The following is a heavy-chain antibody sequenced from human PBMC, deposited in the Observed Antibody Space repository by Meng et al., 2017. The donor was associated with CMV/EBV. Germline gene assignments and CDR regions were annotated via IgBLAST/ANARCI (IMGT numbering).Heavy chain of an antibody. CDR3: ASGKYYYGSGSYYNSYY. Sequence: ESLKISCTVSGGSVSSGSYYWSWNRQPPGKGLEWIGYIYYSGSTNYNPSLKSRVTISVDTSKNQFSLKLSSVTAADTAVYYCASGKYYYGSGSYYNSYYWGQGTLVTVSS. D-gene: IGHD3-10*01. CDR1: GGSVSSGSYY. J-gene: IGHJ4*02. CDR2: IYYSGST. V-gene: IGHV4-61*01.